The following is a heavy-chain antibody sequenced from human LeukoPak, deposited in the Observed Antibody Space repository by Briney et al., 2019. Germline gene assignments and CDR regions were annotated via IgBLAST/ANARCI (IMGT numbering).Heavy chain of an antibody. CDR1: GFTFSSYA. V-gene: IGHV3-49*04. J-gene: IGHJ4*02. Sequence: GGSLRLSCAASGFTFSSYAMSWVRQAPGKGLEWVGFIRNKASGGTTQNAASVKGRFTISRDDSRSIGYLQMNSLETEDTAVYYCTRDDIPGRGNYWGQGTLVTVSS. D-gene: IGHD2-2*01. CDR2: IRNKASGGTT. CDR3: TRDDIPGRGNY.